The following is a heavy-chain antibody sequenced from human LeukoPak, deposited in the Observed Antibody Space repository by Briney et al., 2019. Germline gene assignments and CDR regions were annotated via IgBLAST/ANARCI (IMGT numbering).Heavy chain of an antibody. CDR2: IYHSGST. V-gene: IGHV4-38-2*02. J-gene: IGHJ5*02. Sequence: SETLSLTCTVSGYSISSGYYWGWIRQPPGKGLEWIGSIYHSGSTYYNPSLKSRVTISVDTSKNQFSLKLSSVTAADTAVYYCARVPYPPMWFDPWGQGTLVTVSS. CDR3: ARVPYPPMWFDP. CDR1: GYSISSGYY.